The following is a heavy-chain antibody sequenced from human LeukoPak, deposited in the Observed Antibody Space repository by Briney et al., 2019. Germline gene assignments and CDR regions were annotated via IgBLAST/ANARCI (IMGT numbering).Heavy chain of an antibody. J-gene: IGHJ4*02. V-gene: IGHV3-48*03. D-gene: IGHD3-22*01. CDR3: ARVADYDSSGYYLDY. Sequence: PGGSLRLSCTASGFTFGDYAMNWVRQAPGKGLEWVSYISSSGSTIYYADSVKGRFTISRDNAKNSLYLQMNSLRAEDTAVYYCARVADYDSSGYYLDYWGQGTLVTVSS. CDR2: ISSSGSTI. CDR1: GFTFGDYA.